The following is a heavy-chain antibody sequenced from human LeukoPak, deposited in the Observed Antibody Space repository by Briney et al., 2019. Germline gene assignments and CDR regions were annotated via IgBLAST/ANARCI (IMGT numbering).Heavy chain of an antibody. CDR2: IYYSGST. V-gene: IGHV4-59*01. Sequence: SETLSLTCTVSGGSISSYYWSWIRQPPGKGLEWIGYIYYSGSTNHNPSLKSRVTISVDTSKNQFSLKLSSVTAADTAVYYCAGGSGSYGPPFDYWGQGTLVTVSS. D-gene: IGHD3-10*01. CDR3: AGGSGSYGPPFDY. CDR1: GGSISSYY. J-gene: IGHJ4*02.